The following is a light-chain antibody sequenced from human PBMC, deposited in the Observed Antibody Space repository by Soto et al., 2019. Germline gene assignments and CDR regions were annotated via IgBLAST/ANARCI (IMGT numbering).Light chain of an antibody. CDR1: QSVSSNR. Sequence: EIVLTQSPDTLSLSPGERATLSRRASQSVSSNRLAWYQQKPGQAPGLLIYGASTRATGIPDRFSGSGSGTDFTLTISRLEPADFAEYYCRQYDTSPRTFGQGPKVEI. CDR3: RQYDTSPRT. J-gene: IGKJ1*01. V-gene: IGKV3-20*01. CDR2: GAS.